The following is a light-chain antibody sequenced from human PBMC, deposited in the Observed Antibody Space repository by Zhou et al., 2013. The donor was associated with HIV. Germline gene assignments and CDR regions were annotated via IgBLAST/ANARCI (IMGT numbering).Light chain of an antibody. CDR2: AAS. CDR1: QSISGY. Sequence: DIQMTQSPSSLSASVGDTVTITCRASQSISGYLNWYQQKPGKAPMLLIYAASSLQSGVPSSFSGSGSGTDFTLTISSLQPEDFATYYCQQSYSTPRTFGQGTKVEIK. CDR3: QQSYSTPRT. V-gene: IGKV1-39*01. J-gene: IGKJ1*01.